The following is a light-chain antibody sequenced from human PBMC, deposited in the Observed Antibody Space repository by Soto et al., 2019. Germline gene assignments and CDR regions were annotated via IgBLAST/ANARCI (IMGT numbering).Light chain of an antibody. V-gene: IGKV1-5*01. CDR2: DAS. CDR3: QHYKSYPWT. CDR1: QSISSW. J-gene: IGKJ1*01. Sequence: DIQMTQSPSTLSASVGDRVTITCRASQSISSWLAWYQQKPGKAPKLLIYDASSLESGVPSRFSGSGSGTEFTLTISSLQPDDFASYYCQHYKSYPWTFGQGTKVEI.